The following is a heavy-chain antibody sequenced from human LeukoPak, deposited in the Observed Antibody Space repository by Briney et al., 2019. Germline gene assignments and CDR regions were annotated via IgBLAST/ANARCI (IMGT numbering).Heavy chain of an antibody. V-gene: IGHV4-4*07. CDR1: GGSISSYY. D-gene: IGHD2-2*01. CDR2: IYTSGST. CDR3: ARGPMIVPAARAYYYYYMDV. J-gene: IGHJ6*03. Sequence: ASETLSLTCTVSGGSISSYYWSWIRQPAGKGLEWIGRIYTSGSTNYNPSLKSRVTMSVDTSKNQFSLKLSSVTAADTAVYYRARGPMIVPAARAYYYYYMDVWGKGTTVTVSS.